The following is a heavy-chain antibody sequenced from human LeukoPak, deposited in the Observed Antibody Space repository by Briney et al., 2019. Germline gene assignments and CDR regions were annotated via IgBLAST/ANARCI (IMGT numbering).Heavy chain of an antibody. J-gene: IGHJ4*02. CDR3: ARDQLAYSGYDTLFAY. D-gene: IGHD5-12*01. CDR1: GFTFDSYA. CDR2: ISSDGSNR. Sequence: GGSLRLSCAASGFTFDSYAIHWVRQAPGKGLEWVAVISSDGSNRFYADSVKGRFSISRDNSKKTLYLQMNSLRVEDSAVYFCARDQLAYSGYDTLFAYWGQGTLVTVSS. V-gene: IGHV3-30*04.